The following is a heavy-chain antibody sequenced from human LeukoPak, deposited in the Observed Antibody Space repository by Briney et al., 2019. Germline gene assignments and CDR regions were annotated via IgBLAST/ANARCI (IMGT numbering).Heavy chain of an antibody. CDR3: AREQRGYDCYY. CDR2: ITYDGSSK. V-gene: IGHV3-30-3*01. Sequence: GGSLRLSCAASGFTFSSYAMHWVRQAPGKGLEWVALITYDGSSKYYADSVKGRFTISRDNSKNTLYLQMSSLRAEDTAVYYCAREQRGYDCYYWGQGTLVTVPS. J-gene: IGHJ4*02. CDR1: GFTFSSYA. D-gene: IGHD5-12*01.